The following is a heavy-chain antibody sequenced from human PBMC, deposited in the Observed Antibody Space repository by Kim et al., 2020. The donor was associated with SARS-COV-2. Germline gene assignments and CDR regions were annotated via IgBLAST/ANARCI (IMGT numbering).Heavy chain of an antibody. CDR1: GFTFSNYA. D-gene: IGHD3-16*01. CDR2: IGGSGDYT. J-gene: IGHJ4*02. V-gene: IGHV3-23*01. CDR3: AKRMTSGGGYNDY. Sequence: GGSLRLSCAASGFTFSNYAMNWVRQAPGKGLEWVSTIGGSGDYTYYADSVKGRFTISRDNYKNTVYLQMSSLRAEDTAVYYCAKRMTSGGGYNDYWGQGT.